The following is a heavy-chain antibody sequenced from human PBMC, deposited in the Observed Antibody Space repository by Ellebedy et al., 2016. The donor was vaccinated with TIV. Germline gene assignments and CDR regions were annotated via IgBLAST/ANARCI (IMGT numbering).Heavy chain of an antibody. V-gene: IGHV3-7*01. CDR1: GFTFSNNY. J-gene: IGHJ4*02. D-gene: IGHD5-12*01. CDR2: IQQDGTEK. CDR3: ASAARGSGAYEAF. Sequence: GESLKISCAASGFTFSNNYMSWVRQAPGKGPEWVANIQQDGTEKYYVDSVKGRFTISRDNAKNSLYLQMNSLRADDTALYYCASAARGSGAYEAFWGQGTLVTVSS.